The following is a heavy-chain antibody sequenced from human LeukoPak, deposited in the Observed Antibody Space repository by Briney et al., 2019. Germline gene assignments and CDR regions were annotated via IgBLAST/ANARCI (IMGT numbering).Heavy chain of an antibody. V-gene: IGHV3-23*01. Sequence: PGGSLPHSCAASGFTVSSYDMSWVRQAPGKGLEWVSASGGDGGSTYADSVKGRFTISRDNSENTLYLQMNSLRAEDTATYYCAKALNYRYFHLRGGSNLVTVSS. J-gene: IGHJ2*01. CDR1: GFTVSSYD. CDR2: SGGDGGST. CDR3: AKALNYRYFHL.